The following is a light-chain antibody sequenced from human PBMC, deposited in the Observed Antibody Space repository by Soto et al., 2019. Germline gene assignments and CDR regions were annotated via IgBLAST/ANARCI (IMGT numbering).Light chain of an antibody. CDR2: APS. CDR1: QDIHKH. V-gene: IGKV1-8*01. J-gene: IGKJ1*01. Sequence: AVLLTQSQSSFAASTGDLATITCRASQDIHKHLAWYQQVPGKAPKLLLYAPSILQTGVPSRFSGSGSGTDFTHTLDGLQSEDLATYFCQHYYTDPWTFGQGTTVE. CDR3: QHYYTDPWT.